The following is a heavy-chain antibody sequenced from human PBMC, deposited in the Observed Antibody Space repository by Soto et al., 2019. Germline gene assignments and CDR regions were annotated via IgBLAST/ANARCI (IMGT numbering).Heavy chain of an antibody. J-gene: IGHJ4*02. V-gene: IGHV4-39*01. CDR3: ARQEIAVAPPDY. CDR2: IYYSGST. Sequence: SETLSLTCTVSGGSISSSSYYWGWIRQPPGKGLEWIGSIYYSGSTYYNPSLRSRVTISVDTSKNQFSLKLSSVTAADTAVYYCARQEIAVAPPDYWGQGTLVTVSS. CDR1: GGSISSSSYY. D-gene: IGHD6-19*01.